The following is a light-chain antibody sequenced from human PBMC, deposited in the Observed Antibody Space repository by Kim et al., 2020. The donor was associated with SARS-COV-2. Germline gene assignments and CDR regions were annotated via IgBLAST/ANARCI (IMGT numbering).Light chain of an antibody. J-gene: IGKJ5*01. CDR2: GAY. Sequence: AGERATLSCRASQSVSSSYLAWYQQKPGQAPRRLIYGAYSRATGIPDRFSGSESGTDFTLTISRLEPEDFVVYYCQQYSSSPPITFGQGTRLEIK. CDR1: QSVSSSY. V-gene: IGKV3-20*01. CDR3: QQYSSSPPIT.